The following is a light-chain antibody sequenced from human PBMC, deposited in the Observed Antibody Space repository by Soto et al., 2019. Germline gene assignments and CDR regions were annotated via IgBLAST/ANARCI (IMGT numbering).Light chain of an antibody. J-gene: IGKJ4*02. CDR3: QQRSSWPLT. Sequence: PGERVTLSCRASQSVSSSYLTWYQQKPGQAPRLLIYGASNRATGIPARFSGSGSGTDFTLTISSLEPEDFAVYFCQQRSSWPLTFGGGTKVDI. V-gene: IGKV3-11*01. CDR1: QSVSSSY. CDR2: GAS.